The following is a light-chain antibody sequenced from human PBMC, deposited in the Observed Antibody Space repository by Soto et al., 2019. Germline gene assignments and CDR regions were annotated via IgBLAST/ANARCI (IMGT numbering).Light chain of an antibody. Sequence: EIVLTQSPATLSLSPGERATLSCRASQSVSSYLAWYQQKPGQAPRLLIYDASNRATGIPARFSGSGSGTDFTLNISSLEPEDFAVYYCQKSSHWYTFGQRTKLEIK. CDR1: QSVSSY. J-gene: IGKJ2*01. CDR2: DAS. CDR3: QKSSHWYT. V-gene: IGKV3-11*01.